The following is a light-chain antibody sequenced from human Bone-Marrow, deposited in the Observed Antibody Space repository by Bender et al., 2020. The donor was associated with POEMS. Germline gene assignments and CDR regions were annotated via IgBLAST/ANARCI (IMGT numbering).Light chain of an antibody. Sequence: QSALTQPASVSGSPGQSIAISCTGTSSDIGNYNYVSWYQQHPGKVPKLIIFQVSNRPSGVSNRFSASKSGTTASLTISGLQPEDEASYYCTSYRNSRTRVFGGGTKLTVL. V-gene: IGLV2-14*01. CDR2: QVS. CDR3: TSYRNSRTRV. CDR1: SSDIGNYNY. J-gene: IGLJ3*02.